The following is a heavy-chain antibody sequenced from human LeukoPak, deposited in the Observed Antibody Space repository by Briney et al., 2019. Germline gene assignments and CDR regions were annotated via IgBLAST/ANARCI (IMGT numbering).Heavy chain of an antibody. Sequence: PGGSLRLSFAASGFPVKSNFMSWVRQAPGKGLEGVSVIYSGGSTYYADSVKGRFTISRHNSKNTLYLQMNSLRAEDTAVYYCARLYGTFLEWSPYFDYWGQGTLVTVSS. CDR2: IYSGGST. J-gene: IGHJ4*02. CDR3: ARLYGTFLEWSPYFDY. V-gene: IGHV3-53*04. CDR1: GFPVKSNF. D-gene: IGHD3-3*02.